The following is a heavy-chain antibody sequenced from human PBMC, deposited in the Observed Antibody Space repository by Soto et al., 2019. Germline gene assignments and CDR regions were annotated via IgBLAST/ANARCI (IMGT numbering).Heavy chain of an antibody. V-gene: IGHV3-30-3*01. CDR1: GFTFSSYA. CDR3: ARDIAAAGRDYYYGMDV. D-gene: IGHD6-13*01. J-gene: IGHJ6*02. CDR2: ISYDGSNK. Sequence: GSLRLSCAASGFTFSSYAMHWVRQAPGKGLEWVAVISYDGSNKYYADSVKGRFTISRDNSKNTLYLQMNSLRAEDTAVYYCARDIAAAGRDYYYGMDVWGQRTTVTVS.